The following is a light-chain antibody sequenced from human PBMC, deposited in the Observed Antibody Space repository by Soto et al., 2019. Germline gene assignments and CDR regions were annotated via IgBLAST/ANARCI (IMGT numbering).Light chain of an antibody. CDR1: QSVRSN. CDR3: QQYNDWWT. J-gene: IGKJ1*01. CDR2: GAS. V-gene: IGKV3-15*01. Sequence: EMVMTQSPATLSVSPGERATLSCRASQSVRSNLAWDQQKPGQAPRLLIYGASTRATGIPARFSGRGSGTELTLTISSLQSEDFAVYYCQQYNDWWTFGQGTKVEIK.